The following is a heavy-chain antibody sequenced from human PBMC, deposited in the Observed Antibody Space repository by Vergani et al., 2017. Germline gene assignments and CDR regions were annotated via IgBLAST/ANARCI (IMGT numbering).Heavy chain of an antibody. CDR2: INPIFGTA. CDR1: GYTFTGYY. D-gene: IGHD2-2*01. J-gene: IGHJ4*02. Sequence: QVQLVQSGAEVKKPGASVKVSCKASGYTFTGYYMHWVRQAPGQGLEWMGWINPIFGTANYAQKFQGRVTITADESTSTAYMELSSLRSEDTAVYYCASSYCSSTSCYASGYFDYWGQGTLVTVSS. V-gene: IGHV1-69*01. CDR3: ASSYCSSTSCYASGYFDY.